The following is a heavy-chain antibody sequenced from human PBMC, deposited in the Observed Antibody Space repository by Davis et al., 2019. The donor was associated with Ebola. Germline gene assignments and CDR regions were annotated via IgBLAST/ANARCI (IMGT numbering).Heavy chain of an antibody. V-gene: IGHV3-64*04. CDR2: ISSNGGST. CDR3: AKEQGFPTYFEY. CDR1: GFTFSSYA. Sequence: GESLKISCSASGFTFSSYAMHWVRQAPGKGLEYVSAISSNGGSTYYADSVKGRFTISRDNSKNTLYLQMNSLRAEDTAAYYCAKEQGFPTYFEYWGQGTLVTVSS. J-gene: IGHJ4*02.